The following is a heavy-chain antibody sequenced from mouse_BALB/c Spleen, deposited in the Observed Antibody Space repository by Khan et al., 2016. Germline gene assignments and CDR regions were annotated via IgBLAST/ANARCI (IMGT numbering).Heavy chain of an antibody. CDR2: INPDSSTI. D-gene: IGHD1-2*01. Sequence: DVKLLESGGGLVQPGGSLKLSCAASGFDFSRYWMNWVRQAPGKGLEWIGEINPDSSTINYAPSLKDKFIISRDNAKNTLYLQMSKVRSEDTALYYGARLHYYGYDGYWGQGTTLTVSS. V-gene: IGHV4-1*02. J-gene: IGHJ2*01. CDR3: ARLHYYGYDGY. CDR1: GFDFSRYW.